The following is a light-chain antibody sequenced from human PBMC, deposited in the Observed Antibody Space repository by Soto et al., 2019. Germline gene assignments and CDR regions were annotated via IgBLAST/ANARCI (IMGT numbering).Light chain of an antibody. CDR1: SSNIGNNY. Sequence: QPVLTQPPSVSAAPGQKVTISCSGSSSNIGNNYVSWYQQLPGTAPKLLIYDNNKRPSGIPDRFSGSKSGTSATLGITGLQTGDEADYYCGTWDSSLSRVFGGGTKLTVL. V-gene: IGLV1-51*01. CDR3: GTWDSSLSRV. J-gene: IGLJ3*02. CDR2: DNN.